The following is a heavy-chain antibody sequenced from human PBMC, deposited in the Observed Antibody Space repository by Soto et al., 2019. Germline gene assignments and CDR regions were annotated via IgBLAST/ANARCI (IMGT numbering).Heavy chain of an antibody. D-gene: IGHD4-17*01. J-gene: IGHJ5*02. CDR3: ARDRLATGWFGR. CDR2: TYYRSKWYN. V-gene: IGHV6-1*01. Sequence: QTLSLTCAISGDRVSSNSAAWNWIRQSPSRGLELLGRTYYRSKWYNDYAVSVKSRITINPDTSKNQFSLQLNSVTPEDTLVFFCARDRLATGWFGRLGQGTLVTVSS. CDR1: GDRVSSNSAA.